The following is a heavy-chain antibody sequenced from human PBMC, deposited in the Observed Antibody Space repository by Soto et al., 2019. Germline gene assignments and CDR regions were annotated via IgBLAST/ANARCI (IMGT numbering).Heavy chain of an antibody. D-gene: IGHD6-13*01. CDR3: ARHQTAAAAYYGMDV. Sequence: SVKVSCEASGGTFSSYAISWVRQAPGQGLEWMGGIIPMFGTANYAQKFQGRVTITADESTSTAYMELSSLRSEDTAVYYCARHQTAAAAYYGMDVWGQGTTVTVSS. CDR1: GGTFSSYA. V-gene: IGHV1-69*01. CDR2: IIPMFGTA. J-gene: IGHJ6*02.